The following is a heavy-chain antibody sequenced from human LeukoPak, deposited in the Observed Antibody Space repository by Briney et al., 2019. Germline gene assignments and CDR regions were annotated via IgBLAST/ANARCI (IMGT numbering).Heavy chain of an antibody. Sequence: GASVKVCCKASGYTFTSCAMNWVRPAPGQGLGWMGWINTNTGNPTYAQGFTGRFVFSLDTSVSTAYLQISSIKAEDTAVYYCARDLVWFGELSLFDYWGQGTLVTVSS. D-gene: IGHD3-10*01. J-gene: IGHJ4*02. CDR1: GYTFTSCA. V-gene: IGHV7-4-1*02. CDR2: INTNTGNP. CDR3: ARDLVWFGELSLFDY.